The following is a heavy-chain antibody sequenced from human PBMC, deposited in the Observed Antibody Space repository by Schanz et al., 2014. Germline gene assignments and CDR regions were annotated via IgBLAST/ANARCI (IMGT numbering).Heavy chain of an antibody. CDR2: MYINSGST. CDR3: AREDCSATSCYFRY. V-gene: IGHV3-53*01. D-gene: IGHD2-21*01. CDR1: GFTVNTNY. J-gene: IGHJ4*02. Sequence: EVQLMESGGGLIQPGGSLRLSCAVSGFTVNTNYMSWVRQAPGKGLEWISSMYINSGSTQYADSVKGRFIISRDNSNNTVYLQMNTLRAEDTAVYYCAREDCSATSCYFRYWGQGTLVTDSS.